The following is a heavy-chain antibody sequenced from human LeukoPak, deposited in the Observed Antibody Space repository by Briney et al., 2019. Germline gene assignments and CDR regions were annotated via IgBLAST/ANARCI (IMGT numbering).Heavy chain of an antibody. Sequence: GGSLRLSCADSGFTFSSYSMNWVRQAPGKGLEWVSSISSSSSYIYYADSVKGRFTISRDNAKNSLYLQMNSLRAEDTAVYYCATVYRITMVRGVIIRDYWGQGTLVTVSS. J-gene: IGHJ4*02. CDR1: GFTFSSYS. CDR2: ISSSSSYI. V-gene: IGHV3-21*01. D-gene: IGHD3-10*01. CDR3: ATVYRITMVRGVIIRDY.